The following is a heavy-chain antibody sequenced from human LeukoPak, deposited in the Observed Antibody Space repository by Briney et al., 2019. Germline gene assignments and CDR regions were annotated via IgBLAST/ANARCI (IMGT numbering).Heavy chain of an antibody. J-gene: IGHJ3*02. CDR3: AREVHYYDSSGYHDAFDI. V-gene: IGHV4-30-2*01. CDR1: GGSISSGGYY. CDR2: IYHSGST. Sequence: PSGTLSLTCTVSGGSISSGGYYWSWIRQPPGKGLEWIGYIYHSGSTYYNPSLKSRVTISVDRSKNQFSLKLSSVTAADTAVYYCAREVHYYDSSGYHDAFDIWGQGTMVTVSS. D-gene: IGHD3-22*01.